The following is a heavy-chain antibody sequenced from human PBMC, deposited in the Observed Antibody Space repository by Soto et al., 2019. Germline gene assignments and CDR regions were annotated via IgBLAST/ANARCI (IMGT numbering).Heavy chain of an antibody. CDR3: ASNGFGETYYYGMDV. V-gene: IGHV1-69*12. Sequence: QVQLVQSGAEVKKPGSSVKVSCKASGGTFSSYAINWVRQAPGQGLEWMGGIIPIFGTADYAQKFQGRVAIAADESTSTAYMELSSLRSEDTAVYYCASNGFGETYYYGMDVWSQGTAVTVSS. CDR1: GGTFSSYA. CDR2: IIPIFGTA. J-gene: IGHJ6*02. D-gene: IGHD3-10*01.